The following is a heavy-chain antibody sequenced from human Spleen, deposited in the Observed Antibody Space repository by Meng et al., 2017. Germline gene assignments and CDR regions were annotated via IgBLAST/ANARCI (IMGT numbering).Heavy chain of an antibody. D-gene: IGHD3-9*01. CDR2: INPNSGGT. CDR3: ARLETDYDILTGYH. V-gene: IGHV1-2*02. CDR1: GYTFTGYY. J-gene: IGHJ4*02. Sequence: ASVKVSCKASGYTFTGYYMHWVRQAPGQGLEWMGWINPNSGGTNYAQKFQGRVTMTRDTSISTAYMELSRLRSDDTAVYYCARLETDYDILTGYHWGQGTLDTVSS.